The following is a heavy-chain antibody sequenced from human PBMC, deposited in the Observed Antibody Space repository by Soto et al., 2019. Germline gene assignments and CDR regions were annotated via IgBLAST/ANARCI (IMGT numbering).Heavy chain of an antibody. CDR3: ARQGYCSGGSCYTNFDY. J-gene: IGHJ4*02. CDR1: GDNISSYY. Sequence: SETPALNYTVSGDNISSYYWSWIRQPPGKGLEWIGYIYYSGSTNYNPSLKSRVTISVDTSKNQFSLKLSSVTAADTAVYYCARQGYCSGGSCYTNFDYWGQGTLVTVSS. V-gene: IGHV4-59*08. D-gene: IGHD2-15*01. CDR2: IYYSGST.